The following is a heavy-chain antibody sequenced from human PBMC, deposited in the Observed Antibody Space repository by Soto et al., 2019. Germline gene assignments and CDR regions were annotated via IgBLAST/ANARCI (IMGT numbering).Heavy chain of an antibody. CDR2: INHSGGT. D-gene: IGHD3-3*01. Sequence: QVHLQQWGAGLLKPSETLSLTCAVYGGSFSGYSWGWIRQPPGKGLEWMGEINHSGGTNYNPSLKSRVTISVDTSKNQFSLKLSSVTAADTAVYFCANTYYNFWSGFYRGYYFDYWGQGTLVSVSS. CDR1: GGSFSGYS. V-gene: IGHV4-34*01. J-gene: IGHJ4*02. CDR3: ANTYYNFWSGFYRGYYFDY.